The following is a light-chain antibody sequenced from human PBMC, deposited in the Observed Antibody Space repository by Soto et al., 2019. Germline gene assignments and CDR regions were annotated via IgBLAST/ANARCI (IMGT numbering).Light chain of an antibody. CDR1: QGISSY. Sequence: DIQLTPSPSFLSASVGDRVTITCRASQGISSYLAWYQQKPGKAPRLLISAASTWQSGVPSRFSGSGSWPEFTLTSSSLKPVYFSTYYCQQLNSYPLTFGGGIKVEIK. J-gene: IGKJ4*01. CDR3: QQLNSYPLT. CDR2: AAS. V-gene: IGKV1-9*01.